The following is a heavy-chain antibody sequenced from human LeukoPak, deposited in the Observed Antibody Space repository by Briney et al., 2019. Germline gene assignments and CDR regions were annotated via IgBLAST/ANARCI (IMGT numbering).Heavy chain of an antibody. CDR2: INHSGST. D-gene: IGHD2-2*03. CDR3: ARLDPMVLFDI. V-gene: IGHV4-34*01. J-gene: IGHJ3*02. Sequence: SETLSLTCAVYGGSFSGYYWSWIRQPPGKGLEWIGEINHSGSTNYNPSLKSRVTISVDTSKNQFSLKLSSVTAADTAVYYCARLDPMVLFDIWGQGTMVTVSS. CDR1: GGSFSGYY.